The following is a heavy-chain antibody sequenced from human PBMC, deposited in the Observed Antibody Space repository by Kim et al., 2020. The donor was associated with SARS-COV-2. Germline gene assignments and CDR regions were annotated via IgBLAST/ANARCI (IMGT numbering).Heavy chain of an antibody. V-gene: IGHV3-23*01. Sequence: GGSLRLSRAASGFTFSSCAMYWVRQAPGKGLEWVSAISGSGDSTYYADSVKGRFTLSRDNPKNTVYLQMNSLRADDTAVYYCARASIPYCRGSGSLDDWGQGTLVTVSS. CDR1: GFTFSSCA. CDR3: ARASIPYCRGSGSLDD. D-gene: IGHD2-21*01. CDR2: ISGSGDST. J-gene: IGHJ4*02.